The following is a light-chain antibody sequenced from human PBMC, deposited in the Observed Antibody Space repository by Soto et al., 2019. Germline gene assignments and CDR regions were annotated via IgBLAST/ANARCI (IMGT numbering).Light chain of an antibody. J-gene: IGKJ1*01. V-gene: IGKV1-39*01. CDR1: QTISSW. Sequence: ITMNQHPSTLHGSVGDRVTIHCRASQTISSWLAWYQQKPGKAPKLLIYAASSLQSGVPSRFSGSGSGTDFTLTIRRRSPGDFATYYCPQSYSTTRTIGQGT. CDR3: PQSYSTTRT. CDR2: AAS.